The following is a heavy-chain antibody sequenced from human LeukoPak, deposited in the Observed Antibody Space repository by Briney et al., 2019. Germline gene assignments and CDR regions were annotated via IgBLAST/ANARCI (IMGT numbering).Heavy chain of an antibody. V-gene: IGHV3-21*01. J-gene: IGHJ4*02. CDR3: ARDYSSTSCLDY. Sequence: GGSLRLSCAASGFTFSSYSMIWVRQAPGKGLEWVSSISSSSSYIYYADSVKGRFTISRDNAKNSLYLQMNSLRAEDTAVYYCARDYSSTSCLDYWGQGTLVTVSS. CDR1: GFTFSSYS. CDR2: ISSSSSYI. D-gene: IGHD2-2*01.